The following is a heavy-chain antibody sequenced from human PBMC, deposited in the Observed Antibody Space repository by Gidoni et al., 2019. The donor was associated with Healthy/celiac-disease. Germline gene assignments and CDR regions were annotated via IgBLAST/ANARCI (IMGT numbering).Heavy chain of an antibody. CDR1: GGSISSYY. D-gene: IGHD3-22*01. CDR3: SRAGYYYASSGPGDFDL. V-gene: IGHV4-59*01. J-gene: IGHJ2*01. Sequence: VQLQESGPGLVKPSETLYLTCTASGGSISSYYWSWIRQPPGKGLEWIGYIYYSGSTNYNPSLKSRVTISVDTSKTQFSLKLSSVTAADTAVYYCSRAGYYYASSGPGDFDLWGRGTLVTVSS. CDR2: IYYSGST.